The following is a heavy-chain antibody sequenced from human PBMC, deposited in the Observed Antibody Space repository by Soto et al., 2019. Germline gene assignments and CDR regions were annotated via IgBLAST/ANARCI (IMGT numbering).Heavy chain of an antibody. CDR3: AKVGGEQLGHYYYYGMDV. J-gene: IGHJ6*02. Sequence: EVQLLESGGGLAQPGGSLTLSCAASGFTFSSYAMSWVRQAPGKGLEWVSAISGSGGSTHYADSVKGRFTVSRDNSNNTLYLQMNSLRAEDTAVYYCAKVGGEQLGHYYYYGMDVWGQWTTVTVSS. CDR2: ISGSGGST. V-gene: IGHV3-23*01. D-gene: IGHD6-6*01. CDR1: GFTFSSYA.